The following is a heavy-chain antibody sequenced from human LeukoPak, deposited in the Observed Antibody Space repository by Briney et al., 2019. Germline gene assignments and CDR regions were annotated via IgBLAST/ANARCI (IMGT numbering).Heavy chain of an antibody. CDR1: GFTFSSYA. D-gene: IGHD4-23*01. CDR3: AKRVQGNTGPFHC. CDR2: ISGSGGST. Sequence: PGGSLRLSCAASGFTFSSYAMSWVRQAPGKGLEWVSAISGSGGSTYYADSVKGRFTISRDNSKNTLCLQMNSLRDEDTAVYYCAKRVQGNTGPFHCWGQGTLASVSS. V-gene: IGHV3-23*01. J-gene: IGHJ4*02.